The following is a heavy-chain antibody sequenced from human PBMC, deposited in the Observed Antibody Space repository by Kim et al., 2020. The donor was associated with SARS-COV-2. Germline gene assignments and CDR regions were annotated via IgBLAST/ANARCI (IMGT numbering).Heavy chain of an antibody. CDR3: ARGRITMDSS. CDR2: ST. V-gene: IGHV1-46*01. Sequence: STSYAQKFQGRVTMTRDTSTSTVYMELSSLRSEDTAVYYCARGRITMDSSWGQGTLVTVSS. D-gene: IGHD3-10*01. J-gene: IGHJ4*02.